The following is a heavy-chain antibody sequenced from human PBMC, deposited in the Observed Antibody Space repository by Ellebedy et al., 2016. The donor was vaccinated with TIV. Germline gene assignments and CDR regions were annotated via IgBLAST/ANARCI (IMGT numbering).Heavy chain of an antibody. D-gene: IGHD3-10*01. CDR1: GESFSGHY. CDR3: ARGVTMVRGVIPRQSRGWFDP. J-gene: IGHJ5*02. CDR2: INRGGST. Sequence: SETLSLTXAVYGESFSGHYWSWIRQPPGKGLEWIGEINRGGSTNYNPSLKSRVTISVDTSKNQFSLKLRSVTAADTAVYYCARGVTMVRGVIPRQSRGWFDPWGQGTLVTVSS. V-gene: IGHV4-34*01.